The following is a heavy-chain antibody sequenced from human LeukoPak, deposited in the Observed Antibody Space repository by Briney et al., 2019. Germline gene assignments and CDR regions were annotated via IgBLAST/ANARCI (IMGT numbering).Heavy chain of an antibody. CDR1: GGSISSSSYY. Sequence: PSETLSLTCTVSGGSISSSSYYWGWIRRPPGKGLEWIGSIYYSGSTYYNPSLKSRVTISVDTSKNQFSLKLSSVTAADTAVYYCAREAGPLDWGQGTLVTVSS. CDR3: AREAGPLD. J-gene: IGHJ4*02. D-gene: IGHD6-19*01. CDR2: IYYSGST. V-gene: IGHV4-39*07.